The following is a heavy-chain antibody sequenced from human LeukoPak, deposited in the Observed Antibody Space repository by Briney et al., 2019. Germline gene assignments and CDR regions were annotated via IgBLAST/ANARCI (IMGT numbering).Heavy chain of an antibody. CDR2: ISGSGGST. Sequence: GVPLSLSCAASGFTFCSYAMSWVRQARGRGLEWVSAISGSGGSTYYADSVKGRFTISRDNSKNTLYLQMNSLRAEDTAVYYCAKCATTYYYYYMDVWGKGTTVTVSS. V-gene: IGHV3-23*01. D-gene: IGHD1-7*01. J-gene: IGHJ6*03. CDR3: AKCATTYYYYYMDV. CDR1: GFTFCSYA.